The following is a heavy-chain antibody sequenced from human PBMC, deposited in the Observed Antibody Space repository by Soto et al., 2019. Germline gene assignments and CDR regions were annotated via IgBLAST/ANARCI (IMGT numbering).Heavy chain of an antibody. CDR2: IIPLFGKA. Sequence: SVKVSCKASGGSFSTLGINWVRQAPGQGLEWMGGIIPLFGKARYAETSQGRVTITADTSTGTAYMEVSSLRSDDTAVFYCATAHNSGWYFFDYWGQGTLVTSPQ. V-gene: IGHV1-69*06. D-gene: IGHD6-19*01. CDR1: GGSFSTLG. J-gene: IGHJ4*02. CDR3: ATAHNSGWYFFDY.